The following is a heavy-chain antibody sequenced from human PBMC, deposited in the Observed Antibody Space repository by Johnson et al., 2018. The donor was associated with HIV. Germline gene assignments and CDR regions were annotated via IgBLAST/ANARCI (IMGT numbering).Heavy chain of an antibody. Sequence: VQLVESGGGLVQPGGSLRLSCAASGFTFSSYAMHWVRQAPGKGLEWVSGISWNSGSIGYADSVKGRFTISRDNSKNTLYLQMNSLRAEDTAVYYCARARNWNDDDAFDIWGQGTMVTVSS. D-gene: IGHD1-1*01. CDR3: ARARNWNDDDAFDI. CDR1: GFTFSSYA. V-gene: IGHV3-9*01. CDR2: ISWNSGSI. J-gene: IGHJ3*02.